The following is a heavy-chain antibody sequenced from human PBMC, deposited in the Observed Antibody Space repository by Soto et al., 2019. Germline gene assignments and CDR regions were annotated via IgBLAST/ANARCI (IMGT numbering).Heavy chain of an antibody. V-gene: IGHV4-59*01. D-gene: IGHD3-16*02. Sequence: SETLSLTCTVCGGSISSYYWSWIRQPPGKGLEWIGYIYYSGSTNYNPSLKSRVTISVDTSKNQFSLKLSSVTAADTAVHYCAREGRHYDYIWGSYRYYEGPTFDYWGQGTLVTVSS. CDR1: GGSISSYY. CDR3: AREGRHYDYIWGSYRYYEGPTFDY. CDR2: IYYSGST. J-gene: IGHJ4*02.